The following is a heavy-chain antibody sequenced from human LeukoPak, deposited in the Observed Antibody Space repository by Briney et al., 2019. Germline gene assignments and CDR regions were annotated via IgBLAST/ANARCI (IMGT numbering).Heavy chain of an antibody. CDR1: GGSISSYY. D-gene: IGHD6-13*01. Sequence: PSETLSLTCTVSGGSISSYYWSWIWQPPGKRLEWIGYIYYSGSTNYNPSLKSRVTISVDTSKNQFSLKLSSVTAADTAVYCCARDSSSRTYFYYYYMDVWGKGTTVTVSS. J-gene: IGHJ6*03. CDR2: IYYSGST. CDR3: ARDSSSRTYFYYYYMDV. V-gene: IGHV4-59*01.